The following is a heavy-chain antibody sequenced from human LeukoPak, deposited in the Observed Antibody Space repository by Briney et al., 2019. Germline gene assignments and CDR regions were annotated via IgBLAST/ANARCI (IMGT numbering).Heavy chain of an antibody. CDR1: GFTVSSNY. Sequence: PGGSLRLSRAASGFTVSSNYMSWVRQAPGKGLEWVSVIYSGGSTYYADSVKGRFTISRDNSKNTMYLQMNSLRAEDTAVYYCAREMVYYYGMDVWGQGTTVTVSS. V-gene: IGHV3-66*01. CDR3: AREMVYYYGMDV. J-gene: IGHJ6*02. D-gene: IGHD2-8*01. CDR2: IYSGGST.